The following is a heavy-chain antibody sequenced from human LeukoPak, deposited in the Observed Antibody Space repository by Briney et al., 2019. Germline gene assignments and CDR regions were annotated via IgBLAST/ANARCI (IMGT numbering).Heavy chain of an antibody. V-gene: IGHV4-34*01. Sequence: SETLSLTCAVYGGSFSGYYWSWIRQPPGKGPEWIGEINHSGSTNYNPSLKSRVTISVDTSKNQFSLKLSSVTAADTAVYYCARGLDRGEDYWGQGTLVTVSS. CDR1: GGSFSGYY. J-gene: IGHJ4*02. CDR2: INHSGST. CDR3: ARGLDRGEDY. D-gene: IGHD1-14*01.